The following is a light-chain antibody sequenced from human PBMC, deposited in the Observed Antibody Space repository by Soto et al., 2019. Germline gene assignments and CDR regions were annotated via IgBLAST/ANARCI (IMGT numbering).Light chain of an antibody. CDR3: QQSSSALIT. Sequence: DIQMTQSPSTLSASVGDRVTITCRASQSVSSWLAWYQQKPGKAPNLLIYDASSLQSGVPSRFSGSGSDTEFTLTIHSLHPDDFATYYCQQSSSALITFGQGTRLEIK. V-gene: IGKV1-5*01. CDR2: DAS. J-gene: IGKJ5*01. CDR1: QSVSSW.